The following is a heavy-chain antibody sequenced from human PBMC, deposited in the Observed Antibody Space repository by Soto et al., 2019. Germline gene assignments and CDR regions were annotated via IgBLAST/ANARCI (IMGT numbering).Heavy chain of an antibody. J-gene: IGHJ4*02. CDR1: GGSISSYY. CDR3: AHSYYYDSSGYYPD. V-gene: IGHV4-59*01. Sequence: SETLSLTCTVSGGSISSYYWSWIRQPPGKGLEWIGYIYHSGSTNYNPSLKSRVTISVDTSKNQFSLKLSSVTAADTAVYYCAHSYYYDSSGYYPDWGQGTLVTVSS. D-gene: IGHD3-22*01. CDR2: IYHSGST.